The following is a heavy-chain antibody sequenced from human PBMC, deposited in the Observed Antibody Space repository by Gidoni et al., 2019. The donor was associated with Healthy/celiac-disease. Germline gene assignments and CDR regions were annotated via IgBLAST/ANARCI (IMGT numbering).Heavy chain of an antibody. CDR2: INHSGST. J-gene: IGHJ6*02. CDR1: GGSFSGYY. D-gene: IGHD6-13*01. CDR3: ARGRGSSWYQSRAYYYYGMDV. Sequence: QVQLQQWGAGLLKPSETLSLTCAVYGGSFSGYYWSWIRQPPGKGLEWIGEINHSGSTNYNPSLKSRVTISVDTSKNQFSLKLSSVTAADTAVYYCARGRGSSWYQSRAYYYYGMDVWGQGTTVTVSS. V-gene: IGHV4-34*01.